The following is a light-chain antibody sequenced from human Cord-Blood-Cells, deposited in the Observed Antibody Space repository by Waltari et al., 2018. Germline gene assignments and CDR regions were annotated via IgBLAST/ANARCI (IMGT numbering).Light chain of an antibody. Sequence: SSELTQDPAVSVALGQTVRITCQGDSLRSYYASWYQQKPGQAPVLVIYGKNNRPSGIPDRFSGSSSGNTASLTITGAQAEDEDDYDCNSRDSSGNHVVFGGGTKLTVL. CDR3: NSRDSSGNHVV. CDR2: GKN. CDR1: SLRSYY. V-gene: IGLV3-19*01. J-gene: IGLJ2*01.